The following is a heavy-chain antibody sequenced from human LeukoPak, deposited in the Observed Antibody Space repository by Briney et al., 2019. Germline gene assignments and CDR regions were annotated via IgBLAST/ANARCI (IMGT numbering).Heavy chain of an antibody. J-gene: IGHJ4*02. D-gene: IGHD3-10*01. CDR2: ISSSSYI. V-gene: IGHV3-21*01. Sequence: GGSLRLSCAASGFTFSTYSMNWVRQAPGKGLEWVSSISSSSYITYADSVKGRFTISRDNAKNSLYLQMNSLRAEDTAVYYCARQSGGSVDWGQGTLVTVFS. CDR1: GFTFSTYS. CDR3: ARQSGGSVD.